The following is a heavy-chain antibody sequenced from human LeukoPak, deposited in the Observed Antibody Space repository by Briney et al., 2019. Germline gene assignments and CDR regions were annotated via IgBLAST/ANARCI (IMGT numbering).Heavy chain of an antibody. Sequence: SETLSLTCTVSGGSISSSYWSWVRQSPGKGLEWIGYIYYSGATNYNPSLKSRVSISIDTSKNQFSLKLSSVTPADTAVYYCARDSYGSGSSYNDYYYYMDVWGKGTTVTIS. CDR3: ARDSYGSGSSYNDYYYYMDV. CDR2: IYYSGAT. J-gene: IGHJ6*03. D-gene: IGHD3-10*01. V-gene: IGHV4-59*01. CDR1: GGSISSSY.